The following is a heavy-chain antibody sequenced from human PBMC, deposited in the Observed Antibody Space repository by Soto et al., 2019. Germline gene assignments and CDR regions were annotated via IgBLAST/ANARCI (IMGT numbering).Heavy chain of an antibody. Sequence: GGSLRLSCRASGFTFSDFAMSWVRQAPGKGLEWVSSISSNGNYIYYADSMKGRFTISRDNAEKSLYLQMNSLRGEDTAVYYRARGTHYYDSIGYSHFFDYWGQGTLVTVSS. V-gene: IGHV3-21*01. CDR1: GFTFSDFA. J-gene: IGHJ4*02. CDR3: ARGTHYYDSIGYSHFFDY. CDR2: ISSNGNYI. D-gene: IGHD3-22*01.